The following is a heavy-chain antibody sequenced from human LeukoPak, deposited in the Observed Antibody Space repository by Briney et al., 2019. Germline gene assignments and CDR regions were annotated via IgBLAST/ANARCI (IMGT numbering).Heavy chain of an antibody. Sequence: NTSETLSLTCAVSGYSISSGYYWGWIRQPPGQGLEWIGSIYHSGSTYYNPSLKSRVTISVDTSKNQFSLKLSSVTAADTAVYYCARAPGEQWLVRRTHFDYWGQGTLVTVSS. V-gene: IGHV4-38-2*01. CDR1: GYSISSGYY. CDR2: IYHSGST. D-gene: IGHD6-19*01. J-gene: IGHJ4*02. CDR3: ARAPGEQWLVRRTHFDY.